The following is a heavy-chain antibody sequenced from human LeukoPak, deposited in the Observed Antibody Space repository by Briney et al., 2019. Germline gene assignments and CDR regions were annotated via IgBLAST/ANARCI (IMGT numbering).Heavy chain of an antibody. CDR3: ARGGRGYSSVYFDY. CDR1: GFTFSDYY. D-gene: IGHD5-18*01. CDR2: ISSIGTTI. J-gene: IGHJ4*02. Sequence: GGSLRLSCAASGFTFSDYYMSWIGQAPGKGLEWVSYISSIGTTIYYADSVKGRFTISRDNAKNLLYLQMSSLRAEDTALYYCARGGRGYSSVYFDYWGQGTLVTVSS. V-gene: IGHV3-11*04.